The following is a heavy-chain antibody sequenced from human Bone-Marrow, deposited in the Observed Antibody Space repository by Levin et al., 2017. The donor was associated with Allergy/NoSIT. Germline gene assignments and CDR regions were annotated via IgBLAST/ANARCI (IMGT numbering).Heavy chain of an antibody. D-gene: IGHD5-12*01. Sequence: GGSLRLSCAASGFTFTSYGMHWVRQAPGKGLEWVAVIRYSGSRQYYGESVKGRFTISRDSSKNTLFLQMNNLTVEDTAVYFCARDIGYEATFYGLDVWGQGTTVTVSS. CDR1: GFTFTSYG. J-gene: IGHJ6*02. CDR3: ARDIGYEATFYGLDV. V-gene: IGHV3-33*01. CDR2: IRYSGSRQ.